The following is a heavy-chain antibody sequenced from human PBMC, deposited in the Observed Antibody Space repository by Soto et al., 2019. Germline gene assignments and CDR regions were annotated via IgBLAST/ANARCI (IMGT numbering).Heavy chain of an antibody. D-gene: IGHD2-2*01. V-gene: IGHV3-23*01. Sequence: EVQLLESGGGLVQPGGSLSLSCAASGFTFSSHAMSWVRQAPGKGLECVSTINDSGGKTYYVDSVKGRFTISRDNSKNTLYLQMNSLRADDTAVYYCAKAFYSSNLGEVFDYWGQGTLVTVSS. CDR2: INDSGGKT. CDR3: AKAFYSSNLGEVFDY. CDR1: GFTFSSHA. J-gene: IGHJ4*02.